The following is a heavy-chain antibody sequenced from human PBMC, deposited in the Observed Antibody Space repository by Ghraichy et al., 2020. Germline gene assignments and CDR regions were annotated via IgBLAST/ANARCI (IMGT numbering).Heavy chain of an antibody. CDR3: ARALSYYDSSGYYYLDPNAFDI. CDR1: GFTFSSYS. Sequence: GGSLRLSCAASGFTFSSYSMNWVRQAPGKGLEWVSYISSSSSTIYYADSVKGRFTISRDNAKNSLYLQMNSLRDEDTAVYYCARALSYYDSSGYYYLDPNAFDIWGQGTMVTVSS. D-gene: IGHD3-22*01. CDR2: ISSSSSTI. J-gene: IGHJ3*02. V-gene: IGHV3-48*02.